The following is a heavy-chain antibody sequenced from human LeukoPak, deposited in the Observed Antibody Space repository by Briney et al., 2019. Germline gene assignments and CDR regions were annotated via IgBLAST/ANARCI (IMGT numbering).Heavy chain of an antibody. D-gene: IGHD2-15*01. J-gene: IGHJ3*02. CDR2: IYYSGST. CDR3: ARLRGLGPSDAFDI. CDR1: GGSISSSSYY. V-gene: IGHV4-39*02. Sequence: SETLSLTCTVSGGSISSSSYYWGWIRQPPGKGLEWIGSIYYSGSTYHNPSLKSRVTISVDTSKNHFSLKLSSVTATDTAVYYCARLRGLGPSDAFDIWGQGTMVTVSS.